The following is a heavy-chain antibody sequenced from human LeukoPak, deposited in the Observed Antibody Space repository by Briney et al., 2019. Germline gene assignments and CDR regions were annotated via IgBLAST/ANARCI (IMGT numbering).Heavy chain of an antibody. CDR3: ARLAGGTMIVVVTYFDY. Sequence: GGSLRLSCAASGFTFSSYAMHWVRQAPGKGLEWVAVISYDGSNKYYADSVKGRFTISRDNSKNTLYLQMNSLRAEDTAVYYCARLAGGTMIVVVTYFDYWGQGTLVTVPS. V-gene: IGHV3-30*04. J-gene: IGHJ4*02. D-gene: IGHD3-22*01. CDR2: ISYDGSNK. CDR1: GFTFSSYA.